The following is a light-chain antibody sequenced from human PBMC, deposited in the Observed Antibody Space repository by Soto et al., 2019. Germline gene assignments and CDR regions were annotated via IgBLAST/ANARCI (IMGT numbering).Light chain of an antibody. J-gene: IGKJ5*01. Sequence: EVVMTQSPATLSVSPGERATLSCRASQTVSRNLAWYQQRPGQAPRLLIYDVFTRAAGIPARFSGSGSETEFTLTIRSLQSEDFAVYYCQQYNNWPSFGPGTRLEIK. CDR2: DVF. CDR3: QQYNNWPS. V-gene: IGKV3-15*01. CDR1: QTVSRN.